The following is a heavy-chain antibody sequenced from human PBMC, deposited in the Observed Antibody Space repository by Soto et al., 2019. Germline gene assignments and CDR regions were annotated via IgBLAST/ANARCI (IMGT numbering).Heavy chain of an antibody. CDR1: GFTFSDHY. D-gene: IGHD6-19*01. CDR3: ARGAVYSSGWTYDYYYYGMDV. CDR2: TRNKANSYTT. J-gene: IGHJ6*02. V-gene: IGHV3-72*01. Sequence: PGGSLRLSCAASGFTFSDHYMDWVRQAPGQGLEWVGRTRNKANSYTTEYAASVKGRFTISRDDSKNSLYLQMNSLKTEDTAVYYCARGAVYSSGWTYDYYYYGMDVWGQGTTVTVSS.